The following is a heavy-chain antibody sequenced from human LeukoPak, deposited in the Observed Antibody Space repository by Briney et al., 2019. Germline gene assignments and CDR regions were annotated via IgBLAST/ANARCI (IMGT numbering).Heavy chain of an antibody. D-gene: IGHD3-10*01. CDR2: ITSDGSST. V-gene: IGHV3-74*01. CDR3: ATHPSGRPLYYMDV. J-gene: IGHJ6*03. CDR1: GFTFSSTW. Sequence: PGGSLRLSCAASGFTFSSTWMNWVRQGPGKGLEWVSRITSDGSSTIYADSVKGRFTISRDNAKSTVYLQMNSLRAEDTAVYYCATHPSGRPLYYMDVWGKGTTVTISS.